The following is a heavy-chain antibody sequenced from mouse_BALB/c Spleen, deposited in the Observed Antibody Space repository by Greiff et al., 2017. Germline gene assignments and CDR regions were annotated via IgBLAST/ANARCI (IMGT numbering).Heavy chain of an antibody. Sequence: EVKLMESGAELVRSGASVKLSCTASGFNIKDYYMHWVKQRPEQGLEWIGWIDPENGDTEYAPKFQGKATMTADTSSNTAYLQLSSLTSEDTAVYYCNRAYYGNYDYAMDYWGQGTSVTVSS. D-gene: IGHD2-10*01. CDR2: IDPENGDT. CDR3: NRAYYGNYDYAMDY. CDR1: GFNIKDYY. J-gene: IGHJ4*01. V-gene: IGHV14-4*02.